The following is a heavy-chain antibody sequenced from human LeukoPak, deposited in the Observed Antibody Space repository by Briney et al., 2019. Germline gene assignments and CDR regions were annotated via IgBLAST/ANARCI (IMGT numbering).Heavy chain of an antibody. CDR3: ARDLSPGDYDSNSFDY. CDR1: GFTFSDYY. CDR2: ISSSGSTI. D-gene: IGHD3-22*01. V-gene: IGHV3-11*01. Sequence: GGSLRLSCAASGFTFSDYYMNWIRQAPGKGLEWVSYISSSGSTIYYADSVKGRFTISRDNAKNSLYLQMNSLRAEDTAVYYCARDLSPGDYDSNSFDYWGQGTLVTVSS. J-gene: IGHJ4*02.